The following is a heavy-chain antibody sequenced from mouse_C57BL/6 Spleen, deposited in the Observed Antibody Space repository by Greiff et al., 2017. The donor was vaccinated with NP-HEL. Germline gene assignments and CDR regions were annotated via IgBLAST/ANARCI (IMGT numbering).Heavy chain of an antibody. D-gene: IGHD1-1*01. CDR3: ARHVHYYGSSAYAMDY. V-gene: IGHV2-6-1*01. J-gene: IGHJ4*01. CDR2: IWRDGST. CDR1: GFSLTSYG. Sequence: VKLMESGPGLVAPSQSLSITCTVSGFSLTSYGVHWVRQPPGKGLEWLVVIWRDGSTTYNSALNSRLSISKDNSESQVFLKMNRLQTDDTAMYYCARHVHYYGSSAYAMDYWGQGTSVTVSS.